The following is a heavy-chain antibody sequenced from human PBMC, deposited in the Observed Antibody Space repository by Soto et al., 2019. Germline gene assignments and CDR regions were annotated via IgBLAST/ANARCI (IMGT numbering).Heavy chain of an antibody. CDR2: INAGNGNT. D-gene: IGHD2-15*01. Sequence: ASVKVSCKASGYTFTSYAMHWVRQAPGQRLEWMGWINAGNGNTKYSQKFQGRVTITRDTSASTAYMELSSLRSEDTAVYYCASEYCSGGSCSLCYGMDVWGQGTTVTVSS. J-gene: IGHJ6*02. CDR1: GYTFTSYA. V-gene: IGHV1-3*01. CDR3: ASEYCSGGSCSLCYGMDV.